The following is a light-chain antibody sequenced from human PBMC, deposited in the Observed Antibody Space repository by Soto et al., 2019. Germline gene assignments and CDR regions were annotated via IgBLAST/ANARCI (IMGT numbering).Light chain of an antibody. J-gene: IGLJ1*01. CDR1: SSDVGDY. Sequence: QSALTQPRSVSGSPGQSVAISCTGTSSDVGDYVSWYQQHPGKAPKVMIYDVSKRPSGVPDRFSGSKSGNTASLTISGLQAEDEDDYYCCSYAGSPYVFGTGTKVTVL. V-gene: IGLV2-11*01. CDR3: CSYAGSPYV. CDR2: DVS.